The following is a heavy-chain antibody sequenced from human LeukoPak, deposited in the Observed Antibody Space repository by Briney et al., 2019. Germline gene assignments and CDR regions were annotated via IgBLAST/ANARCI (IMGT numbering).Heavy chain of an antibody. D-gene: IGHD6-13*01. CDR1: GFTLSSYA. V-gene: IGHV3-23*01. CDR3: AKGTTVYSSSPMSGFDY. CDR2: MYDSGGTT. J-gene: IGHJ4*02. Sequence: PGGSLRLSCEASGFTLSSYAMNWVRQAPGKRLEWVAGMYDSGGTTSYTYYADSVKGRFTISRDNSKNTLYLQMNSLRAEDTAVYYCAKGTTVYSSSPMSGFDYWGQGSLVTVSS.